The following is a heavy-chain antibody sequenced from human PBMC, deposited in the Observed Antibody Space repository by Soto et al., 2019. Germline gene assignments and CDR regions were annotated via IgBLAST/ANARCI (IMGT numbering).Heavy chain of an antibody. J-gene: IGHJ4*02. D-gene: IGHD1-26*01. CDR3: ARADEGGSDCDLGY. CDR1: GFTFSSHA. Sequence: QVQLVESGGGVVQPGRSLRLSCAVSGFTFSSHAMHWVRQAPGKGLEWVTLISSDGSNKYYADSVKGRFTTSRDNAKNTMYLQMNSLRVEDTAVYYCARADEGGSDCDLGYWGQGARVTVSS. CDR2: ISSDGSNK. V-gene: IGHV3-30-3*01.